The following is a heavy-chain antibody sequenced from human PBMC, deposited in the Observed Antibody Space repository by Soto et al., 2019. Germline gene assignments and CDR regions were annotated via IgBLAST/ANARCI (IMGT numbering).Heavy chain of an antibody. Sequence: PGGSLRLSCAASGFTVRSYEMHWVRQGTGKGLEWVSRINIGGDTFYSGSVKGRFTVSREDARNSAYLQMDSLRGGDTAVYYCVRGEMRSSSGHNWFDTWGQGVMVTVSS. CDR2: INIGGDT. CDR1: GFTVRSYE. V-gene: IGHV3-13*01. CDR3: VRGEMRSSSGHNWFDT. D-gene: IGHD6-6*01. J-gene: IGHJ5*02.